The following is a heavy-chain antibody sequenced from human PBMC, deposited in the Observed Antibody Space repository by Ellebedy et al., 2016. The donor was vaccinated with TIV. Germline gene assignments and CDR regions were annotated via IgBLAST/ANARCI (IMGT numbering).Heavy chain of an antibody. CDR1: GFSLSTSGVG. Sequence: SGPTLVKPTQTLTLTYTFSGFSLSTSGVGVGWIRQPPGKALEWLALIYWDDDKRYSPSLKSRLTITKDTSKNQVVLTITNMDPVDTATYYCAHDGYDILTSYYRFDYWGQGTLVTVSS. V-gene: IGHV2-5*02. CDR2: IYWDDDK. J-gene: IGHJ4*02. D-gene: IGHD3-9*01. CDR3: AHDGYDILTSYYRFDY.